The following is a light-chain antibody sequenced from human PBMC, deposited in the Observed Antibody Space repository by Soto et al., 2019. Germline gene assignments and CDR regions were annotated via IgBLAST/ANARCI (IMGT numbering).Light chain of an antibody. CDR2: EGS. V-gene: IGLV2-23*01. CDR3: CSYATTSLYV. Sequence: QSALTQPASVSGSHVQSITISCTGTNSDIGSYNLVSWYQHHPGKAPKLIIYEGSERPSGVSDRFSCSKSGNTASLTISGLQAEDEADYYCCSYATTSLYVFGTGTKVTVL. CDR1: NSDIGSYNL. J-gene: IGLJ1*01.